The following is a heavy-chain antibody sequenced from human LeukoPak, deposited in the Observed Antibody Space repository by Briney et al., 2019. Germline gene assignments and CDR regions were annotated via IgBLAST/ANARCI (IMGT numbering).Heavy chain of an antibody. CDR1: GGSFSGYY. CDR3: ARGKYSGSYPDAFDI. Sequence: SETLSLTCAVYGGSFSGYYWSWIRQPPGKGLEWIGEINHSGSTNYNPSLKSRVTISVDTSKNQFSLKLSSVTAADTAVYYCARGKYSGSYPDAFDIWGQGTMVTVSS. CDR2: INHSGST. J-gene: IGHJ3*02. V-gene: IGHV4-34*01. D-gene: IGHD1-26*01.